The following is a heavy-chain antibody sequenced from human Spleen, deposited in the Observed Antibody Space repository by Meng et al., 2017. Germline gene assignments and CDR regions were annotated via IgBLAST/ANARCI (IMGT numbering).Heavy chain of an antibody. CDR3: ARGAGYCSGGSCYPSARYFDY. D-gene: IGHD2-15*01. CDR1: GFTFNTDT. Sequence: GGSLRLSCAASGFTFNTDTMDWVRQAPGKGLEWVSSISSGGTYTYYADSVKGRFTISRDNAKNSVYLQMNSLRAEDTAVYYCARGAGYCSGGSCYPSARYFDYWGQGTLVTVSS. J-gene: IGHJ4*02. CDR2: ISSGGTYT. V-gene: IGHV3-21*06.